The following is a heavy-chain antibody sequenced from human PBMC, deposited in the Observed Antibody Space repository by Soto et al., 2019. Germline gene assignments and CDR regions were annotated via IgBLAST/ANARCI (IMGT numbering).Heavy chain of an antibody. CDR2: IYYSGST. Sequence: SETLSLTCTVSGGSISSYYWSWIRQPPGKGLEWIGYIYYSGSTNYNPSLKSRVTISVDTSKNQSSLKLSSVTAADTAVYYCARAPTGTTIGYGMDVWGQGTTVTVSS. D-gene: IGHD1-7*01. J-gene: IGHJ6*02. V-gene: IGHV4-59*01. CDR1: GGSISSYY. CDR3: ARAPTGTTIGYGMDV.